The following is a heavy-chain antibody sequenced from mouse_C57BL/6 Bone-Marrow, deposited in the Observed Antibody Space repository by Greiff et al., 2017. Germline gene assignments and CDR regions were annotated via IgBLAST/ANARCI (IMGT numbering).Heavy chain of an antibody. CDR3: ARRPHYYGSSYWYFDV. Sequence: QVQLQQSGAELVKPGASVKLSCKASGYTFTSYWMHWVKQRPGQGLEWIGMIHPNSGSTNYNEKFKSKATLTVDKSSSTAYMQLSSLTSEDSAVYYCARRPHYYGSSYWYFDVWGTGTTVTVSS. V-gene: IGHV1-64*01. D-gene: IGHD1-1*01. J-gene: IGHJ1*03. CDR1: GYTFTSYW. CDR2: IHPNSGST.